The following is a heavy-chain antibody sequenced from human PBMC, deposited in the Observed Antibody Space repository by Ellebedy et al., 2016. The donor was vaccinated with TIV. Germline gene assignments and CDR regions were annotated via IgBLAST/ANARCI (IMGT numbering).Heavy chain of an antibody. J-gene: IGHJ6*02. D-gene: IGHD2-2*01. CDR3: ARARSSTSLGTPNYYYGMDV. CDR1: GGTFSSYA. V-gene: IGHV1-69*06. CDR2: IIPIFGTA. Sequence: SVKVSXKASGGTFSSYAISWVRQAPGQGLEWMGGIIPIFGTANYAQKFQGRVTITADKSTSTAYMELSSLRSEDTAVYYCARARSSTSLGTPNYYYGMDVWGQGTTVTVSS.